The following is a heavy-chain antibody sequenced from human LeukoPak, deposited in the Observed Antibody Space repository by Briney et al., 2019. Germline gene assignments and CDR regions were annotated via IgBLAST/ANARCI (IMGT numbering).Heavy chain of an antibody. V-gene: IGHV4-34*01. CDR2: INHSGST. CDR3: ARGPYYDFWSGYYWGAFDY. CDR1: GGSFSGYY. D-gene: IGHD3-3*01. Sequence: SETLSLTCADYGGSFSGYYWSWIRQPPGKGLEWIGEINHSGSTNYNPSLKSRVTISVDTSKNQFSLKLSSVTAADTAVYYCARGPYYDFWSGYYWGAFDYWGQGTLVTVSS. J-gene: IGHJ4*02.